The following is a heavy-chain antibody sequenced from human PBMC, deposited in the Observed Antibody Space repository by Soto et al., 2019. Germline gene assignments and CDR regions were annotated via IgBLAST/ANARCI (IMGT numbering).Heavy chain of an antibody. CDR1: GFTFSSYA. Sequence: EVQLLESGGGLVQPGGSLRLSCAASGFTFSSYAMSWVRQAPGKGLEWVSAISGSGGSTYYADAVNGRFTIAIYNSKYTLYLKMKSLRAEDTAVYYCAKSGYFDLAPLFFDYWGQGTLVTVSS. V-gene: IGHV3-23*01. CDR3: AKSGYFDLAPLFFDY. J-gene: IGHJ4*02. CDR2: ISGSGGST. D-gene: IGHD3-9*01.